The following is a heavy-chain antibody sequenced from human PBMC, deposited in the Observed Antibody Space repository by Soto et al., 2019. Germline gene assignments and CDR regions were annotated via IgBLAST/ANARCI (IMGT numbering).Heavy chain of an antibody. Sequence: QVQLQESGPGLVKPSETLSLTCTVSGGSISRYYWSWIRQPAGKGLEWIGRIYTSGSTNYNPSLKSGVTMSVDTSKNQFCLKLSSVPAADTAVYYCARETVTIFGVSHYYFDYWGQGTLVTVSS. CDR3: ARETVTIFGVSHYYFDY. CDR1: GGSISRYY. CDR2: IYTSGST. J-gene: IGHJ4*02. D-gene: IGHD3-3*01. V-gene: IGHV4-4*07.